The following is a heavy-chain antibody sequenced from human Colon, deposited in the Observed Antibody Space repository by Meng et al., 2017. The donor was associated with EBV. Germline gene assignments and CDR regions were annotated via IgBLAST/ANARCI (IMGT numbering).Heavy chain of an antibody. CDR2: IDDSGST. CDR1: GVSISSNIR. V-gene: IGHV4-4*02. CDR3: ARGKQDAWELLAY. D-gene: IGHD1-26*01. Sequence: QVARQEAGPGLVTPSGTLSLTCGVSGVSISSNIRWTWVRQPPGKGLEWIGDIDDSGSTNYNPSLNSRISISLDKSKNHFSLKVNSVTAADTAVYYCARGKQDAWELLAYWGQGALVTVSS. J-gene: IGHJ4*02.